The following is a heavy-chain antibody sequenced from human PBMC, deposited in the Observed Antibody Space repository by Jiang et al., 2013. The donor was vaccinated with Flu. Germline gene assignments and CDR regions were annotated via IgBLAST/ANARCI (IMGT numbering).Heavy chain of an antibody. J-gene: IGHJ3*02. CDR2: INPDSGAT. D-gene: IGHD1-1*01. CDR3: ARVKTGTGAFDI. V-gene: IGHV1-2*04. Sequence: YTFSAYYIHWVRQAPGQGLEWMGWINPDSGATSYAQKFQDWITLTRDTSINTAYMDLRRLRSDDTATYYCARVKTGTGAFDIWGQGTMVTVSS. CDR1: YTFSAYY.